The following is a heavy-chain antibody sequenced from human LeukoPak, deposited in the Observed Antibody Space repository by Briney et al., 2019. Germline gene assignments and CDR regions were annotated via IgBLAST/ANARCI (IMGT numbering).Heavy chain of an antibody. J-gene: IGHJ4*02. D-gene: IGHD3-22*01. CDR3: ARVMYYYHSSGSIAVYYFDY. CDR2: INSDGSIT. V-gene: IGHV3-74*01. CDR1: GFTFSSHW. Sequence: GGSLRLSCAASGFTFSSHWMHWVRQAPGKGLVWVSRINSDGSITSYADSVEGRFTISRDNAKNTLYLQMNSLRAEDTAVYYCARVMYYYHSSGSIAVYYFDYWGQGTLVTVSS.